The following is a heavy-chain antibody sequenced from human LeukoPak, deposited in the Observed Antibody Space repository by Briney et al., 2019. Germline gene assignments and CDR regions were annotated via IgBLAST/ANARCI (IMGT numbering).Heavy chain of an antibody. J-gene: IGHJ4*02. CDR1: GFTFSSYS. CDR3: AREFPYSSSSDFDY. V-gene: IGHV3-21*01. Sequence: NPGGSLRLSCAASGFTFSSYSMTWVRQAPGKGLEWVSSISSSSSYIYYADSVKGRFTISRDNAKNSLYLQMNSLRAEDTAVYYCAREFPYSSSSDFDYWGQGTLVTVSS. CDR2: ISSSSSYI. D-gene: IGHD6-6*01.